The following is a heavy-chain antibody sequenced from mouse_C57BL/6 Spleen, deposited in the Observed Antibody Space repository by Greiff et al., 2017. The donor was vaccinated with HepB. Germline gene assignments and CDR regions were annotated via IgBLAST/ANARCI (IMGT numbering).Heavy chain of an antibody. Sequence: QVQLKQPGAELVKPGASVKMSCKASGYTFTSYWITWVKQRPGQGLEWIGDIYPGSGSTNYNEKFKSKATLTVDTSSSTAYMQLSSLTSEDSAVYYCARRHYYGSSWGWFAYWGQGTLVTVSA. CDR3: ARRHYYGSSWGWFAY. J-gene: IGHJ3*01. V-gene: IGHV1-55*01. CDR2: IYPGSGST. D-gene: IGHD1-1*01. CDR1: GYTFTSYW.